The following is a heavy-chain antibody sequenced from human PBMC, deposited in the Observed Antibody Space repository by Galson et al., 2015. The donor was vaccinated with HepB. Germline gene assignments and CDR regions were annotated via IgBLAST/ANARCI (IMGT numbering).Heavy chain of an antibody. CDR3: AKRLGNWNDDYYGMDV. V-gene: IGHV3-30*18. Sequence: SLRLSCAASGFTFSSYGMHWVRQAPGKGLEWVAVISYDGSNKYCADSVKGRFTISRDNSKNTLYLQMNSLRAEDTAVYYCAKRLGNWNDDYYGMDVWGQGTTVTVSS. CDR2: ISYDGSNK. D-gene: IGHD1-1*01. J-gene: IGHJ6*02. CDR1: GFTFSSYG.